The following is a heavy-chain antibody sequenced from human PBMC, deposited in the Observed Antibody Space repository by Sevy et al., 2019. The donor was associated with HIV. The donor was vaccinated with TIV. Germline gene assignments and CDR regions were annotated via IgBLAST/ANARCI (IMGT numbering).Heavy chain of an antibody. Sequence: GGSLRLSCAASGFTVSSNYMSWVRQAPGKGLEWVSVIYSGGSTYYADSVKGRFTISREKSKKTLYLQMNSLRAEDTAVYYCASTRGLLGYCSSTSCYPPAYYYYGMDVWGQGTTVTVSS. D-gene: IGHD2-2*01. CDR2: IYSGGST. V-gene: IGHV3-53*01. CDR3: ASTRGLLGYCSSTSCYPPAYYYYGMDV. CDR1: GFTVSSNY. J-gene: IGHJ6*02.